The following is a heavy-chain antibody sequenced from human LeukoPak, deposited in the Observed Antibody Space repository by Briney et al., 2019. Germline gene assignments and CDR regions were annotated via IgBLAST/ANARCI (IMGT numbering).Heavy chain of an antibody. CDR1: GFTFSSYA. CDR2: ISGSGGST. D-gene: IGHD3-22*01. CDR3: AKTAPLYDSSGYYRDY. Sequence: SAGSLRLSCAASGFTFSSYAMSWVRQAPGKGLEWVSAISGSGGSTYYADSVKGRFTISRDNSKNTLYLQMNSLRAEDTAVYYCAKTAPLYDSSGYYRDYWGQGTLVTVSS. V-gene: IGHV3-23*01. J-gene: IGHJ4*02.